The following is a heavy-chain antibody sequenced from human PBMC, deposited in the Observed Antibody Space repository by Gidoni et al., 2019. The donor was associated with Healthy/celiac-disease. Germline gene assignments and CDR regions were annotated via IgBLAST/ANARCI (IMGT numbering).Heavy chain of an antibody. D-gene: IGHD3-10*01. CDR2: INHSGSP. CDR3: ARSTSMVRGVRQYYYYYYMDV. CDR1: GGSFSGYY. J-gene: IGHJ6*03. Sequence: QVQLQQWGAGLLKPSETLSLTFAVYGGSFSGYYWSWIRQPPGKGPEWIGEINHSGSPNYNPSLKSRVTISVDTSKNQFSLKLSSVTAADTAVYYCARSTSMVRGVRQYYYYYYMDVWGKGTTVTVSS. V-gene: IGHV4-34*01.